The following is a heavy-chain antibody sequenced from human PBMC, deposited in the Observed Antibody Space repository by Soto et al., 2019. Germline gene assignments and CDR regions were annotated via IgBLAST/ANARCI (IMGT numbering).Heavy chain of an antibody. V-gene: IGHV3-7*01. CDR3: ARAPGIAAAGTPHY. CDR1: GFTFSSDW. CDR2: IKQDGSEK. J-gene: IGHJ4*02. Sequence: PGGSLRLSCAASGFTFSSDWMSWVRQAPGKGLEWVANIKQDGSEKYYVDSVKGRFTISRDNAENSLYLQMNSLRAEDTAVYYCARAPGIAAAGTPHYWGQGTLVTVSS. D-gene: IGHD6-13*01.